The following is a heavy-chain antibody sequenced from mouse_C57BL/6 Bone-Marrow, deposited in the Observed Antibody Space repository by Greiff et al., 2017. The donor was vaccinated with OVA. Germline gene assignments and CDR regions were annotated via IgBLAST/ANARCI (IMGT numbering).Heavy chain of an antibody. CDR2: IWSGGST. J-gene: IGHJ3*02. CDR1: GFSLTSYG. CDR3: ASVLR. D-gene: IGHD1-1*01. Sequence: VKLQQSGPGLVQPSQSLSITCTVSGFSLTSYGVHWVRQSPGKGLEWLGVIWSGGSTDYNAAFISRLSISKDNSKSQVFFKMNSLQADDTAIYYCASVLRWGQGTLVTVSA. V-gene: IGHV2-2*01.